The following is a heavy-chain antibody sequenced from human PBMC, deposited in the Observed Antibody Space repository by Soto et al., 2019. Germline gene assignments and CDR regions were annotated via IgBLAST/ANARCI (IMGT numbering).Heavy chain of an antibody. J-gene: IGHJ4*02. CDR1: GFTFSSYA. V-gene: IGHV3-23*01. Sequence: EVQLLESGGGLVQPGGSLRLSCAASGFTFSSYAMSWVRQAPGKGLEWVSAISGSGGSTYYADSVKGRFTISRDNAKNSLYLQMNSLRAEDTAVYYCARDWWELPDYWGQGTLVTVSS. D-gene: IGHD1-26*01. CDR3: ARDWWELPDY. CDR2: ISGSGGST.